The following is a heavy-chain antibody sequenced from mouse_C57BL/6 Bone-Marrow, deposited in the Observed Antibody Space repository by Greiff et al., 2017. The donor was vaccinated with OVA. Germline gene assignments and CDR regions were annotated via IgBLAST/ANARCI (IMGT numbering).Heavy chain of an antibody. D-gene: IGHD1-1*01. CDR2: IYPRSGNT. V-gene: IGHV1-81*01. CDR1: GYTFTSYG. CDR3: ATDYYGRGGWFAY. J-gene: IGHJ3*01. Sequence: QVQLQQSGAELARPGASVKLSCKASGYTFTSYGISWVKQRTGQGLEWIGEIYPRSGNTYYNEKFKGKATLTADKSSSTAYMELRSLTSEDAAFYCGATDYYGRGGWFAYGGQGNVVTVSA.